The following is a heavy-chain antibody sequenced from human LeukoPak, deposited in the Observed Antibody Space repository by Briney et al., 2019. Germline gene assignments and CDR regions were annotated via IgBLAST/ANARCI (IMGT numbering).Heavy chain of an antibody. Sequence: ASVKVSCKASGYTFTSYYMHWVRQAPGQGLEWMGIINPSGGSTSYAQKFQGRVTMTRDTSTSTVYMELSSLRSEDTALYYCTKDSVAMVTTSDYWGQGTLVTVSS. CDR1: GYTFTSYY. D-gene: IGHD5-18*01. V-gene: IGHV1-46*01. CDR3: TKDSVAMVTTSDY. J-gene: IGHJ4*02. CDR2: INPSGGST.